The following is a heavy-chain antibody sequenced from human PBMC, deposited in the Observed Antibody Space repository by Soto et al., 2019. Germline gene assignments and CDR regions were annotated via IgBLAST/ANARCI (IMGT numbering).Heavy chain of an antibody. D-gene: IGHD2-2*01. CDR1: GFTFSDNA. V-gene: IGHV3-23*01. CDR2: ISDDGDST. CDR3: AKSLSTAVNYGLDV. Sequence: PGGSLRLSCGASGFTFSDNAMTWVRQAPGKGLEWVSSISDDGDSTYYADSVKGRFAVSRDNSKNTLFLHMNSLGAEDTAVYYCAKSLSTAVNYGLDVWGPGTSVTVSS. J-gene: IGHJ6*02.